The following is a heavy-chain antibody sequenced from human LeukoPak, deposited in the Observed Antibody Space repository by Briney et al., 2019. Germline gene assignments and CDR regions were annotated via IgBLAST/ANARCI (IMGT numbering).Heavy chain of an antibody. CDR1: GGSISSYY. V-gene: IGHV4-4*07. CDR2: IYTSGST. J-gene: IGHJ4*02. D-gene: IGHD1-26*01. CDR3: ARGGSYLGHCDY. Sequence: SETLSLTCTVSGGSISSYYWSWIRQPTGKGLEWIGRIYTSGSTNYNPSLKSRVTMSVDTSKNQFSLKLSSVTAADTAVYYCARGGSYLGHCDYWGQGTLVTVSS.